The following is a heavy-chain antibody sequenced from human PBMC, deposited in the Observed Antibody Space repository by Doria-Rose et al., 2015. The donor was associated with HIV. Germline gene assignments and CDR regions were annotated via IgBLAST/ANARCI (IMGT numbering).Heavy chain of an antibody. V-gene: IGHV2-26*01. J-gene: IGHJ4*02. Sequence: SGPVLVKPTETLTLTCTVSGVSLSSPGMGVSWIRQPPGKALEWLAYIFSDDERSYKTSLKSRLTIARCTSKSQVVLTMTDMDPVDTATYYCARIKSSRWYHKYYFDFWGQGTLVIVSA. CDR2: IFSDDER. CDR1: GVSLSSPGMG. CDR3: ARIKSSRWYHKYYFDF. D-gene: IGHD6-13*01.